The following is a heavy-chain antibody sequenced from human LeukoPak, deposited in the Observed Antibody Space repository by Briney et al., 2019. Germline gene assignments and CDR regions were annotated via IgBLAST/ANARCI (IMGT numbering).Heavy chain of an antibody. CDR1: GFTFSSYG. Sequence: GRSLRLSCAASGFTFSSYGMHWVRQAPGKGLEWVSTISSSSSYIYYADSVKGRFTISRDNAKNSLYLQMNSLRAEDTAVYYCARGRGYCSSTSCQNWFDPWGQGTLVTVSS. V-gene: IGHV3-21*01. D-gene: IGHD2-2*01. CDR2: ISSSSSYI. J-gene: IGHJ5*02. CDR3: ARGRGYCSSTSCQNWFDP.